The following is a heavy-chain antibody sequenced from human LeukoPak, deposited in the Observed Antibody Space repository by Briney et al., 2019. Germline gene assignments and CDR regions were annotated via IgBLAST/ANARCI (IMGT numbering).Heavy chain of an antibody. Sequence: GESLQISCKGSGYSFTSYWIGWVRQMPGKGLEWMGLIYPGYSDTRYSPSFQGQVTISADKPISPAYLQWSSLKASDTAMYYCARHETGPYFDYWGQGTLVTVSS. V-gene: IGHV5-51*01. CDR3: ARHETGPYFDY. CDR1: GYSFTSYW. J-gene: IGHJ4*02. CDR2: IYPGYSDT. D-gene: IGHD1-1*01.